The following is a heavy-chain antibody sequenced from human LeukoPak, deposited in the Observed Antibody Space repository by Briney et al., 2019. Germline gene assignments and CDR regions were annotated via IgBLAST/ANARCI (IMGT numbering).Heavy chain of an antibody. D-gene: IGHD3-3*01. CDR2: IYYSGST. V-gene: IGHV4-39*01. Sequence: PSQTLSLTCTVSGGSVSSSTYYWGWIRQPPGKGLEWIGNIYYSGSTYYNPSLTSRVTMSVDTSNNQFSLKMHSVTAADTAVYYCARLSKGRFFGYLFEDWGQGPLVTVSS. CDR1: GGSVSSSTYY. J-gene: IGHJ4*02. CDR3: ARLSKGRFFGYLFED.